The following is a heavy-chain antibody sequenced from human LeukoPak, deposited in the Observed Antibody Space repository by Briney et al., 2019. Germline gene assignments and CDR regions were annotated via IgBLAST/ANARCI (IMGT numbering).Heavy chain of an antibody. J-gene: IGHJ4*02. CDR1: GFPFSSYA. CDR3: AKDSGWPFDY. V-gene: IGHV3-23*01. CDR2: TSGNGAKT. D-gene: IGHD6-19*01. Sequence: GGSLRLSCAASGFPFSSYAMSWVRQAPGKGLEWVSATSGNGAKTYYADSVKGRFTISRDNSRNTLYLQMNSLRAEDTAVYYCAKDSGWPFDYWGQGTLVTVSS.